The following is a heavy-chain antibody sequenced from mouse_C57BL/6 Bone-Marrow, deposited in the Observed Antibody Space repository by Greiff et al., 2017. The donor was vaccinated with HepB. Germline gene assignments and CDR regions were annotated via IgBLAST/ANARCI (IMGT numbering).Heavy chain of an antibody. D-gene: IGHD1-1*01. J-gene: IGHJ2*01. CDR1: GFTFSSYA. Sequence: DVMLVESGGGLVKPGGSLKLSCAASGFTFSSYAMSWVRQTPEKRLEWVATISDGGSYTYYPDNVKGRFTISRDNAKNNLYLQMGHLKSEDTAMYYCARDPYYYGSSYGYFDYWGQGTTLTVSS. V-gene: IGHV5-4*01. CDR3: ARDPYYYGSSYGYFDY. CDR2: ISDGGSYT.